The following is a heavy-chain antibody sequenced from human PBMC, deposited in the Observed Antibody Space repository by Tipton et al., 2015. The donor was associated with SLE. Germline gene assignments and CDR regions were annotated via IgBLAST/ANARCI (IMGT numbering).Heavy chain of an antibody. D-gene: IGHD6-19*01. J-gene: IGHJ1*01. CDR3: ARCPFQRWPPGAS. V-gene: IGHV4-34*01. CDR1: GGSFSGYH. CDR2: IADTGSP. Sequence: TLSLTCAVYGGSFSGYHWTWIRQPPGQGLEWIGEIADTGSPNYNPSLTSRVTISLDTSKSQFSLILNSLTAADTAVYYCARCPFQRWPPGASWGPGTLVTVSS.